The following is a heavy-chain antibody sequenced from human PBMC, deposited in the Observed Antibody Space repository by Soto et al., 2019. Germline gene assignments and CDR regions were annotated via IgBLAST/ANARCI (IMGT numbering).Heavy chain of an antibody. V-gene: IGHV1-2*02. CDR1: GYTLTGYY. CDR3: PRPIAVTPYYYGMDV. J-gene: IGHJ6*02. D-gene: IGHD6-19*01. CDR2: INPNSGGT. Sequence: GASVKVSCKASGYTLTGYYMHWVRQAPGQGLEWMGWINPNSGGTNYAQKFQGRVTLTRDTSISTAYMELSRLRSDDTAVYYCPRPIAVTPYYYGMDVWGQGTTVTVSS.